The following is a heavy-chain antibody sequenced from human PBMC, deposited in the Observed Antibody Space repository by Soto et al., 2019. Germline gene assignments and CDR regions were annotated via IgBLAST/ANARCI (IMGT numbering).Heavy chain of an antibody. D-gene: IGHD2-15*01. CDR2: IWYDGSNK. J-gene: IGHJ4*02. Sequence: QVQLVESGGGVVQPGRSLRLSCAASGFTFSSYGMHWVRQAPGKGLEWVAVIWYDGSNKYYADSVKGRFTISRDNSKNTLYLQMNSLSAEDTAVYYCARGVVAATPDFAYWGQGTLVTVSS. V-gene: IGHV3-33*01. CDR3: ARGVVAATPDFAY. CDR1: GFTFSSYG.